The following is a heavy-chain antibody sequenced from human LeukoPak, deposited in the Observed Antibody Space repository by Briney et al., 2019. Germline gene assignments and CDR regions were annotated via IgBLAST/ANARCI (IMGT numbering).Heavy chain of an antibody. CDR1: GFTFSSYA. CDR2: IIRSGGST. V-gene: IGHV3-23*01. D-gene: IGHD2-21*02. J-gene: IGHJ4*02. Sequence: GESLRLSCAVSGFTFSSYAMSWVRQAPGKGLEWVSAIIRSGGSTYYADSVKSRFTISRDNSNNTLYLQMNSLRAEDTAVYYCAKYLASIVVVTANDYWGQGTLVTVSS. CDR3: AKYLASIVVVTANDY.